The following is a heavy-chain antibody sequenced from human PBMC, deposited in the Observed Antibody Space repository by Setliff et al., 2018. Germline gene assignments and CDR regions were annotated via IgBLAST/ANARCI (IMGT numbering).Heavy chain of an antibody. J-gene: IGHJ6*03. Sequence: GASVKVSCKASGYTFSSYAISWVRQAPGQGLEWLGWISVYSGNTDYAQNFQGRVTMTADTSTSTAYMELRSLTSDDTAVYYCARDLRGSYYQYYYYYMDVWGKGTTVTVSS. D-gene: IGHD1-26*01. CDR1: GYTFSSYA. V-gene: IGHV1-18*01. CDR3: ARDLRGSYYQYYYYYMDV. CDR2: ISVYSGNT.